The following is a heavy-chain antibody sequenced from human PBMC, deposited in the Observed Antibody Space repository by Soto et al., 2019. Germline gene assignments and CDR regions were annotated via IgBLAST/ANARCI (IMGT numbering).Heavy chain of an antibody. Sequence: QVQLQESGPGLVKPSQTLSLTCTVSGGSISSGGYYWSWIRQHPGKGLEWIGYIYYSGSTYYNPSLKSRVTISVDPSKNQFSLKLSSVTAADTAVYYCARDPLGYCSGGSCYSGDYYYYGMDVWGQGTTVTVSS. J-gene: IGHJ6*02. CDR1: GGSISSGGYY. V-gene: IGHV4-31*03. CDR3: ARDPLGYCSGGSCYSGDYYYYGMDV. CDR2: IYYSGST. D-gene: IGHD2-15*01.